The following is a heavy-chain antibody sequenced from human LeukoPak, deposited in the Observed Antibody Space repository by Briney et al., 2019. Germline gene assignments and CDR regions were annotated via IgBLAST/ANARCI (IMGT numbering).Heavy chain of an antibody. V-gene: IGHV3-7*01. D-gene: IGHD3-22*01. J-gene: IGHJ3*02. CDR1: GFTFSSYW. Sequence: GGSLRLSCAASGFTFSSYWMSWVRQAPRKGLEWVANIKQDGSEKYYVDSVKGRFTISRDNAKNSLYLQMNSLRAEDTAVYYCARDQLNDLEYYYDSSGYSNDAFDIWGQGTMVTVSS. CDR3: ARDQLNDLEYYYDSSGYSNDAFDI. CDR2: IKQDGSEK.